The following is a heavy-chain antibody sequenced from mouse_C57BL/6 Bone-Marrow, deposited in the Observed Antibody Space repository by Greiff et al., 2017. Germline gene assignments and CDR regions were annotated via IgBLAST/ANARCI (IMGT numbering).Heavy chain of an antibody. CDR3: AREGTTP. CDR1: GYAFSSSW. CDR2: IYPGDGDT. D-gene: IGHD1-1*01. Sequence: VQLQQSGPELVKPGASVKISCKASGYAFSSSWMNWVKQRPGKGLEWIGRIYPGDGDTNYNGKFKGKATLTADKSSSTAYMQLSSLTSEDSAVYFCAREGTTPWGTGTTVTVSS. J-gene: IGHJ1*03. V-gene: IGHV1-82*01.